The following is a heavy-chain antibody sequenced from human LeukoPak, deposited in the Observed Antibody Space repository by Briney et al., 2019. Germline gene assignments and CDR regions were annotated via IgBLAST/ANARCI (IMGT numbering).Heavy chain of an antibody. D-gene: IGHD3-22*01. V-gene: IGHV3-33*01. Sequence: GRSLRLSCAASGFTFSSYGMHWVRQAPGKGLEWVAVIWYDGSNKYYADSVKGRFTISRDNSKNTLYLQMNSLRAEDTAVYYCARDFHEGYYYDSSGLGDYWGQGTLVTVSS. CDR1: GFTFSSYG. J-gene: IGHJ4*02. CDR2: IWYDGSNK. CDR3: ARDFHEGYYYDSSGLGDY.